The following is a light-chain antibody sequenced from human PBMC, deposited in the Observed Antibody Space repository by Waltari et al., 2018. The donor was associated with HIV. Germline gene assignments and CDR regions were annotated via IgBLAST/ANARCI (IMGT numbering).Light chain of an antibody. CDR3: QHYNNRPPLT. J-gene: IGKJ5*01. CDR1: QSVSTN. V-gene: IGKV3-15*01. CDR2: SAS. Sequence: EIVMTQSPATLSVSPGERATLSCRASQSVSTNLAWYQQKPGQAPRLLIFSASARAAGIPARFSGSRSGTDFTLTISSPQSEDSAVYYCQHYNNRPPLTFGQGTRLEI.